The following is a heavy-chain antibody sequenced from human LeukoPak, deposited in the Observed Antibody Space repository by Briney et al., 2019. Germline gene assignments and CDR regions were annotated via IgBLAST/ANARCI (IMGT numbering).Heavy chain of an antibody. V-gene: IGHV1-3*01. J-gene: IGHJ4*02. Sequence: ASVKVSCKASGYTFTNYFMHWVRQAPGQRLEWMGWINAGNGNTRYLQRFQGRVTLTRDTSASTSYMELSSLTSEDTAVYYCARERVSPHWFDYWGQGTLVTVSS. CDR2: INAGNGNT. D-gene: IGHD1-1*01. CDR1: GYTFTNYF. CDR3: ARERVSPHWFDY.